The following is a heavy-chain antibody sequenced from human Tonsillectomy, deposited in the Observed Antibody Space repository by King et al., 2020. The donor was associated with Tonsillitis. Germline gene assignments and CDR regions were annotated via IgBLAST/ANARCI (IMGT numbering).Heavy chain of an antibody. CDR1: GYTFTNYD. Sequence: QLVQSGAEVKKPGASVKVSCKASGYTFTNYDINWVRQATGQGLEWMGWMNPNSGNTGYAQKFQGRVTMTRNTSTSTAYMELSSLRTEDTAVYYCARGWKPGSCNSTSCYYYYGMDVWGQGTTVTVSS. V-gene: IGHV1-8*01. CDR3: ARGWKPGSCNSTSCYYYYGMDV. CDR2: MNPNSGNT. J-gene: IGHJ6*02. D-gene: IGHD2-2*01.